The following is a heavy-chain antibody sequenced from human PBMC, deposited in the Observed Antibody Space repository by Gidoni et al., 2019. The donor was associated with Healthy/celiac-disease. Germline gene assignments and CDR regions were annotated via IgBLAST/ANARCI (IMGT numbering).Heavy chain of an antibody. D-gene: IGHD3-22*01. Sequence: QLQLQESGPGLVKPAETLSLTCTVSGGSISSSSYYWGWIRQPPGKGLDWIGSIYYSGSTYYNPSLKSRVSISVDTSKNQFSLKLSSVTAADTAVYYCARRGLDYYDSSGYPDAFDIWGQGTMVTVSS. CDR1: GGSISSSSYY. CDR3: ARRGLDYYDSSGYPDAFDI. CDR2: IYYSGST. V-gene: IGHV4-39*01. J-gene: IGHJ3*02.